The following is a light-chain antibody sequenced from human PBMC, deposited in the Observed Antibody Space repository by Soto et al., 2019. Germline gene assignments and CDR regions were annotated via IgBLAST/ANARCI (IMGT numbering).Light chain of an antibody. CDR1: SSNIGSGYD. V-gene: IGLV1-40*01. CDR2: GNN. Sequence: QSVLTQPPSVSGSPGQRVTISCTGSSSNIGSGYDVHWYQQLPGTAPKLLIFGNNNRPSGVPDRFSGSKSGTSASLAITGLQAEDEAEDYCQSYDSSLSGWVFGGGTKLTVL. CDR3: QSYDSSLSGWV. J-gene: IGLJ3*02.